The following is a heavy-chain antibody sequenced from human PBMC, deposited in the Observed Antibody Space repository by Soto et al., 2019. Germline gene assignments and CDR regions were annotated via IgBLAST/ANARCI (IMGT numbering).Heavy chain of an antibody. V-gene: IGHV3-49*04. CDR1: GFTFGDYA. CDR3: TSTDDYYDSSGSTFDY. Sequence: GGSLRLSCTASGFTFGDYAMSWVRQAPGKGLGWVGFIRSKAYGGTTEYAASVKGRFTISRDDSKSIAYLQMNSLKTEDTAVYYCTSTDDYYDSSGSTFDYWGQGTLVTVSS. D-gene: IGHD3-22*01. CDR2: IRSKAYGGTT. J-gene: IGHJ4*02.